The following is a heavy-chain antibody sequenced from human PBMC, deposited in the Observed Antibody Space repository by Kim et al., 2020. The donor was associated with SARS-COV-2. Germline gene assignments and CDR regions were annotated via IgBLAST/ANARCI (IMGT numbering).Heavy chain of an antibody. Sequence: LTCAASGFTFSSYWMHCVRQAPGKGLVWVSRINSDGSSTSYADSVKGRFTISRDNAKNTLYLQMNSLRAEDTAVYYCARPVSGYPNWAFDYWGQGTLVTVSS. CDR2: INSDGSST. CDR1: GFTFSSYW. J-gene: IGHJ4*02. CDR3: ARPVSGYPNWAFDY. V-gene: IGHV3-74*01. D-gene: IGHD3-22*01.